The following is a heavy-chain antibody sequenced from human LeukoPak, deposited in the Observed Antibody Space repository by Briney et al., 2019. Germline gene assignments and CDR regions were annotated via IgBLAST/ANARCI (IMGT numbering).Heavy chain of an antibody. J-gene: IGHJ4*02. V-gene: IGHV3-7*01. CDR2: IKQDGSEK. Sequence: PGGSLRLSCAASGFTFSSYWMSWVRQAPGKGLEWVANIKQDGSEKYYVDSVKGRFTISRDNDKNSLDLQMKSLRAEDTAVYYCARDLSFLVSDYYFDYWGQGTLVTVSS. D-gene: IGHD3-3*01. CDR3: ARDLSFLVSDYYFDY. CDR1: GFTFSSYW.